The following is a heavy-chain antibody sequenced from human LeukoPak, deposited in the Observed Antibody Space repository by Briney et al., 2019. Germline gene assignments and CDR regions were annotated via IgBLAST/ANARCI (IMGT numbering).Heavy chain of an antibody. D-gene: IGHD4-17*01. J-gene: IGHJ4*02. CDR3: VRDRDYVSPSGFDY. CDR1: GGTFSSYA. V-gene: IGHV1-69*13. Sequence: SVKVSCKASGGTFSSYAISWLRQAPGQGLEWMGGIIPIFGTANYAQKFQGRVTITADESTSTAYMELSSLRSEDTAVYYCVRDRDYVSPSGFDYWGQGTLVTVSS. CDR2: IIPIFGTA.